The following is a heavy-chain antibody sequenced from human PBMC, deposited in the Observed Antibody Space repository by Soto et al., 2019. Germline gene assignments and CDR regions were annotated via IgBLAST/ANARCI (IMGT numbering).Heavy chain of an antibody. Sequence: QVQLVQSGSELKKPGASVKVSCKASGYTFTSYAMNWVRQAPGQGLEWMGWINTNTGNPTYAQGFTGRFVFSLDTSVSTAYLQICSLKAEDTAVYYCAIIDILTGYFHSYDGMDVWGQGTTVTVSS. CDR3: AIIDILTGYFHSYDGMDV. J-gene: IGHJ6*02. D-gene: IGHD3-9*01. CDR1: GYTFTSYA. CDR2: INTNTGNP. V-gene: IGHV7-4-1*01.